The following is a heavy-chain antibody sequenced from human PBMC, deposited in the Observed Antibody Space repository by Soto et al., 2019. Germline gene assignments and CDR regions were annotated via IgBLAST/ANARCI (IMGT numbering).Heavy chain of an antibody. Sequence: GGSLRLSCAASGFTFSNQWMGWVRQAPGKGLEWVAYISTDGSHTNYLDSVKGRFTISRDNAKNSLYLQMNSLRAEDTAVYYCARVEYYDFWSGFWFDPWGQGTLVTVSS. CDR2: ISTDGSHT. CDR1: GFTFSNQW. J-gene: IGHJ5*02. CDR3: ARVEYYDFWSGFWFDP. D-gene: IGHD3-3*01. V-gene: IGHV3-7*01.